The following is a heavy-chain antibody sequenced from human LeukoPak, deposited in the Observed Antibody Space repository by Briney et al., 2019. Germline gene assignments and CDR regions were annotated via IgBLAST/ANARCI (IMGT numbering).Heavy chain of an antibody. CDR1: GGSFSSYY. CDR3: ARTSVYYYGSGSYLKRRYNWFDP. Sequence: SETLSLTCAVYGGSFSSYYWSWIRQPPGKGLEWIGRTYTSGSTNYNPSLKSRVTMSVDMSKNQFSLKLSSMIAADTAVYYCARTSVYYYGSGSYLKRRYNWFDPWGQGTLVTVSS. J-gene: IGHJ5*02. D-gene: IGHD3-10*01. V-gene: IGHV4-59*10. CDR2: TYTSGST.